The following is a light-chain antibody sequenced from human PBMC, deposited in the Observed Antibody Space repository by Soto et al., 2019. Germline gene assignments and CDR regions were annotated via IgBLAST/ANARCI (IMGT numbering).Light chain of an antibody. J-gene: IGLJ1*01. CDR2: DVS. Sequence: QSVLTQPRSVSGSPGQSVTISCTGTSSDVGGYNYVSWYRQHPGKAPKLMIYDVSKRPSGVPDRFSGSKSGNTASLTISGLQAEDEADYYCCSYAGSHSLYVFGTGTKVTVL. CDR3: CSYAGSHSLYV. V-gene: IGLV2-11*01. CDR1: SSDVGGYNY.